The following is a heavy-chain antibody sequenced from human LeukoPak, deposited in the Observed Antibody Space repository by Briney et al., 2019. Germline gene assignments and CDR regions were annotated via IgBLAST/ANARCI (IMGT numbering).Heavy chain of an antibody. CDR1: GGSISSGSYY. Sequence: PSETLSLTCTVSGGSISSGSYYWSWIRQPAGKGLEWIGRIYTSGSTNYNPSLKSRVTMSVDTSKNQFSLKLSSVTAADTAVYYCARDGRAAAGTDWYFDLWGRGTLVTVSS. D-gene: IGHD6-13*01. CDR2: IYTSGST. CDR3: ARDGRAAAGTDWYFDL. V-gene: IGHV4-61*02. J-gene: IGHJ2*01.